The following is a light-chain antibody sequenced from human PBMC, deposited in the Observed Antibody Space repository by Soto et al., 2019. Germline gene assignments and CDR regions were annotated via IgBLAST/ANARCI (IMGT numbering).Light chain of an antibody. CDR2: GTS. J-gene: IGKJ5*01. V-gene: IGKV3-20*01. Sequence: EMVMTQSASTLSVSPGERATLSCGASQSVSSNYLAWYQQKPGQAPRLLIYGTSSRATGIPDRFSGSGSGTDFTLTISRLEPEDFAVYYCQQSDTFGQGTRLEIK. CDR1: QSVSSNY. CDR3: QQSDT.